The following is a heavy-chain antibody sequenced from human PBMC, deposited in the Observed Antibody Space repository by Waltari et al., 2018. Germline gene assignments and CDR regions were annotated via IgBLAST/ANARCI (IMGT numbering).Heavy chain of an antibody. CDR2: MFNGGST. Sequence: QLQLQESGPGLVKPSETLSLTCSVSGASISSSNYYWGWIRQPPGKGLEWMGRMFNGGSTYYNPSLEGRVTIAVDTSNNQFSLRLNSVTAADTAIYYCARHGYSGGWFDPWGQGTLVTVSS. CDR3: ARHGYSGGWFDP. CDR1: GASISSSNYY. D-gene: IGHD4-17*01. J-gene: IGHJ5*02. V-gene: IGHV4-39*01.